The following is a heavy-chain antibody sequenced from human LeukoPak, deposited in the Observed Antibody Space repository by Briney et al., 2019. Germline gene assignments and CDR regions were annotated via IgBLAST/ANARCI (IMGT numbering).Heavy chain of an antibody. CDR2: IYYSGST. D-gene: IGHD2-15*01. J-gene: IGHJ5*02. CDR3: ARVGDIGWFDP. Sequence: SETLSLTCTVSGSSINNYYWNWIRQPPGKGLEWIGYIYYSGSTRYNPSLKSRVTISVDTSKNQFSLKLSSVTAADTAVYYCARVGDIGWFDPWGQGTLVTVPS. V-gene: IGHV4-59*12. CDR1: GSSINNYY.